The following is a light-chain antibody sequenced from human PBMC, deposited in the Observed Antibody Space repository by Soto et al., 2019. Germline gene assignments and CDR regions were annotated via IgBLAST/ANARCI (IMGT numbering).Light chain of an antibody. CDR3: SSYAGSNKFR. CDR2: EVS. Sequence: QSALTQPPSASGSPGQSVTISCTGTSSDVGGYNYVSWYQQHPGKAPKLMIYEVSKRPSGVPDRFSGSKSGNTASLTVSGLQADDEADYYCSSYAGSNKFRFGGGTKVTVL. V-gene: IGLV2-8*01. J-gene: IGLJ2*01. CDR1: SSDVGGYNY.